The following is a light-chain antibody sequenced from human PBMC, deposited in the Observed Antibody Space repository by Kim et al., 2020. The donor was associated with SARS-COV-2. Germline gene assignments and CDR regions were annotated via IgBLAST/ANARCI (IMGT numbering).Light chain of an antibody. J-gene: IGKJ2*01. CDR3: QQYGSSPPYT. CDR2: GAS. V-gene: IGKV3-20*01. CDR1: QSVSSTY. Sequence: PGERATLHCRASQSVSSTYLAWYQQKPGQAPRLLIYGASSRATGIPDRFSGSGSGTDFTLTISRLEPEDFAVYYCQQYGSSPPYTFGQGTKLEI.